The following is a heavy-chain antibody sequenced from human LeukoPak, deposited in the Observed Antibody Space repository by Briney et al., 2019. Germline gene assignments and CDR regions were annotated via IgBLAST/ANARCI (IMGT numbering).Heavy chain of an antibody. J-gene: IGHJ6*03. D-gene: IGHD3-10*01. V-gene: IGHV3-30*02. CDR1: GFTFSSYG. Sequence: QTGGSLRLSCAASGFTFSSYGMHWVRQAPGKGLEWVAFIRYDGSNKYYADSVKGRFTISRDNSKSTLYLQMNSLRADDTAVFYCAKDPHYYGTLHYYMDVWGKGTTVTVSS. CDR2: IRYDGSNK. CDR3: AKDPHYYGTLHYYMDV.